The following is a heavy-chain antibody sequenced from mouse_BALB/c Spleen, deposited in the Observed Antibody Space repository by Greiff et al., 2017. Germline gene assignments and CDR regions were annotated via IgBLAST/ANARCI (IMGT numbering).Heavy chain of an antibody. J-gene: IGHJ2*01. V-gene: IGHV5-17*02. CDR2: ISSGSSTI. Sequence: VESGGGLVQPGGSRKLSCAASGFTFSSFGMHWVRQAPEKGLEWVAYISSGSSTIYYADTVKGRFTISRDNPKNTLFLQMTSLRSEDTAMYYCARSYGNYVDYWGQGTTLTVSS. CDR1: GFTFSSFG. CDR3: ARSYGNYVDY. D-gene: IGHD2-1*01.